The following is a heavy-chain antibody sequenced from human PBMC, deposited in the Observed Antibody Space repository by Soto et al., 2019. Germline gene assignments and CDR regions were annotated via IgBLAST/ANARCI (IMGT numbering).Heavy chain of an antibody. CDR1: GNTLTASF. CDR3: ARDNYGPLDY. J-gene: IGHJ4*02. V-gene: IGHV1-2*02. Sequence: QVHLVQSGAEVKKPGASVKAPCSLFGNTLTASFIHWVQQAPGQGLEWMGWVDPTSGDSRKVQGFQGRVTMTRDTSTSTVYMELSWLRSDDTAVYYCARDNYGPLDYWGQGTLVTVSS. D-gene: IGHD3-10*01. CDR2: VDPTSGDS.